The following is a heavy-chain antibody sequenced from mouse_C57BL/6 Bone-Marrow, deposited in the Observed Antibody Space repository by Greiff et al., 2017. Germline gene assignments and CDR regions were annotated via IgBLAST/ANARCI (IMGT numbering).Heavy chain of an antibody. Sequence: VQVKQSGADLMKPGASVKLSCTATGYTFTGYWIEWVQQRPGHGLEWIGEILNGSGSTNYNEKYKGKATFTAKTSSNTAYMLLSSLTTEDSAIYYCSRSDGHYANFDYWGQGTTLTVSS. CDR1: GYTFTGYW. J-gene: IGHJ2*01. CDR3: SRSDGHYANFDY. CDR2: ILNGSGST. V-gene: IGHV1-9*01. D-gene: IGHD2-3*01.